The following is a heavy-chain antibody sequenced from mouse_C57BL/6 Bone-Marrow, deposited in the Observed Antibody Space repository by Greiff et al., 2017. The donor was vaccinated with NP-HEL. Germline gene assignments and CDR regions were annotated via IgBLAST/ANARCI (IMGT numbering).Heavy chain of an antibody. CDR2: IYPGDGDT. V-gene: IGHV1-80*01. CDR3: ARSGPLAY. D-gene: IGHD3-1*01. J-gene: IGHJ2*01. CDR1: GCAFSSYW. Sequence: VKVVESGAELVKPGASVKISCKASGCAFSSYWMNWVKQRPGKGLEWIGQIYPGDGDTNYNGKFKGKATLTADKSSSTAYMQLSSLTSEDSAVYFCARSGPLAYWGQGTTLTVSS.